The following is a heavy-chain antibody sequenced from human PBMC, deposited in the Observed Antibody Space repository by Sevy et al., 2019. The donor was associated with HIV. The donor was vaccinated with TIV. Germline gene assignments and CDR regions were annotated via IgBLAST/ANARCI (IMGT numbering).Heavy chain of an antibody. CDR1: GFTFSSYW. Sequence: GGSLRLSCAASGFTFSSYWMSWVLQAPGKGLEWVANIKQDGSEKYYVDSVKGRFTISRDNAKNSLYLQMNSLRAEDTAVYYCARDLPHGYSSHRYFDYWGQGTLVTVSS. CDR3: ARDLPHGYSSHRYFDY. D-gene: IGHD6-13*01. V-gene: IGHV3-7*01. CDR2: IKQDGSEK. J-gene: IGHJ4*02.